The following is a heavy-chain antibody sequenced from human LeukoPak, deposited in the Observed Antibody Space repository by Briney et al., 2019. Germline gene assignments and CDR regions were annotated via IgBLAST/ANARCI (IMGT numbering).Heavy chain of an antibody. V-gene: IGHV4-59*01. CDR1: GGSISNYY. CDR3: ARGVYIAAAQYGY. CDR2: TYYSGTT. D-gene: IGHD6-13*01. Sequence: SETLSLTCTVSGGSISNYYWSWIRQPPGKGGEWIGYTYYSGTTNYNPSLKSRVTISVDTSKNQFSLKLNSVTAADTAVYYCARGVYIAAAQYGYWGQGTLVTVSS. J-gene: IGHJ4*02.